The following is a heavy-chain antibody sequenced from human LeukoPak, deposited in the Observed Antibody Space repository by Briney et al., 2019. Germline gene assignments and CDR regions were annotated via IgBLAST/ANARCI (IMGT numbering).Heavy chain of an antibody. D-gene: IGHD3-10*01. CDR2: ISAYNGNT. V-gene: IGHV1-18*01. CDR3: ARDYGSGSYHLINRFDP. Sequence: ASVKVSCKASGHTFTSYGISWVRQAPGQGLEWMGWISAYNGNTNYAQKLQGRVTMTTDTSTSTAYMELRSLRSDDTAVYYCARDYGSGSYHLINRFDPWGQGTLVTVSS. CDR1: GHTFTSYG. J-gene: IGHJ5*02.